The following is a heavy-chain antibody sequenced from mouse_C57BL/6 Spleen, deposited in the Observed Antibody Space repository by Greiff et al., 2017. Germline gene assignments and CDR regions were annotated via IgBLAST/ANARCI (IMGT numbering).Heavy chain of an antibody. V-gene: IGHV1-52*01. Sequence: QVQLQQPGAELVRPGSSVKLSCKASGYTFTSYWMHWVKQRPIKGLEWIGNIDPYDSDTNYNQKFKDKATLTVDKSSSTAYMQLSSLTSEDSAVYYWARGGGLYYGSPIADWGQGTLVTVSA. CDR2: IDPYDSDT. CDR1: GYTFTSYW. CDR3: ARGGGLYYGSPIAD. D-gene: IGHD2-2*01. J-gene: IGHJ3*01.